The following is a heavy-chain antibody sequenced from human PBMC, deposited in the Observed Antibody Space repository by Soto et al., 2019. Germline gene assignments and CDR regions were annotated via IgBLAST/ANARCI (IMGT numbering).Heavy chain of an antibody. J-gene: IGHJ4*02. CDR1: GFNFSSFA. V-gene: IGHV3-23*01. D-gene: IGHD3-10*01. Sequence: GGSLRLFCAASGFNFSSFAMSWVRQAQGKGLEWVSAISGSGGSTYYADSVKGRFTISRDNSKNTLYLQMNSLRAEDTAVYYCAKVVRGVKGPYYFDYWGQGTLVTVSS. CDR2: ISGSGGST. CDR3: AKVVRGVKGPYYFDY.